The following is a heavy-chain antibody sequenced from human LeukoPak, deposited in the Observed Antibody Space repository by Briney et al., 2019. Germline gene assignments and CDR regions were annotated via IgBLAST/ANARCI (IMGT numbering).Heavy chain of an antibody. Sequence: GGSLRLSCAASGFTVSSNYMSWVRQAPGKGLEWVSVIYSGGSTYYADSVKGRFTISRDNSKNTLYLQMNSLRAEDTAVYYCARDRLVGYSSSSGFDYWGQGTLVTVSS. CDR1: GFTVSSNY. J-gene: IGHJ4*02. CDR3: ARDRLVGYSSSSGFDY. D-gene: IGHD6-6*01. CDR2: IYSGGST. V-gene: IGHV3-53*05.